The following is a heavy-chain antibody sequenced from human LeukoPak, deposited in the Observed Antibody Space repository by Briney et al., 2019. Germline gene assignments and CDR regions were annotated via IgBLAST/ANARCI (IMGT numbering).Heavy chain of an antibody. CDR1: GGTFSSYA. D-gene: IGHD4/OR15-4a*01. Sequence: SVKVSCKASGGTFSSYAISWVRQAPGQGLEWMGGIIPIFGTANYAQKFQGRVTITTDESTSTAYMELSSLRSEDTAVYYCARAEVRDSRCCNWFDPWGQGTLVTVSS. CDR2: IIPIFGTA. V-gene: IGHV1-69*05. J-gene: IGHJ5*02. CDR3: ARAEVRDSRCCNWFDP.